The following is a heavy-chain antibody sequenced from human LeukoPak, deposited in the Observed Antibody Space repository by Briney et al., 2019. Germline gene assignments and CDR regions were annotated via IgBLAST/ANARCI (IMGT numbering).Heavy chain of an antibody. V-gene: IGHV3-23*01. D-gene: IGHD3-10*01. J-gene: IGHJ4*02. Sequence: GGSLRLSCAASGFTFSSYAMSWVRQAPGKGLEWVSAISGSGGSTYYADFVKGRFTISRDNSKNTLYLQMNSLRAEDTAVYYCAKYRYGVLWFGESIIDYWGQGTLVTVSS. CDR3: AKYRYGVLWFGESIIDY. CDR2: ISGSGGST. CDR1: GFTFSSYA.